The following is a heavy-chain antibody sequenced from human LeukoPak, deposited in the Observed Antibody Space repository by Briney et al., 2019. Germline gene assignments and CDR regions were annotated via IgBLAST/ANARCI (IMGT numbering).Heavy chain of an antibody. J-gene: IGHJ5*02. CDR1: GFTFSSYA. V-gene: IGHV3-64*01. CDR3: AREDRSYSSSWYNPYNWFDP. D-gene: IGHD6-13*01. CDR2: ISSNGGST. Sequence: GGSLRLSCAASGFTFSSYAMHWVRQAPGKGLEYVSAISSNGGSTYYANSVKGRFTISRDNSKNTLYLQMGSLRAEDMAVYYCAREDRSYSSSWYNPYNWFDPWGQGTLVTVSS.